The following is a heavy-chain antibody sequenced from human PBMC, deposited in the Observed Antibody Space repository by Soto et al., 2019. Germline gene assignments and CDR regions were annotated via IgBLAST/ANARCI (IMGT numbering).Heavy chain of an antibody. CDR1: GGSISSSSYY. Sequence: PSETLSLTCTVSGGSISSSSYYWGWIRQPPGKGLEWIGSIYYSGSTYYNPSLKSRVTISVDTSKNQFSLKLSSVTAADTAVYYCARRLSIAARITDYYYYGMDVWGQGTTVTVSS. J-gene: IGHJ6*02. CDR3: ARRLSIAARITDYYYYGMDV. CDR2: IYYSGST. V-gene: IGHV4-39*01. D-gene: IGHD6-6*01.